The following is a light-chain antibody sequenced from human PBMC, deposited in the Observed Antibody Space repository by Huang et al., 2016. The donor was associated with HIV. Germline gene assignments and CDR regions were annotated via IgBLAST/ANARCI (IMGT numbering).Light chain of an antibody. J-gene: IGKJ4*01. CDR3: QQRSDWPLT. V-gene: IGKV3-11*01. CDR2: DAS. CDR1: QSISNY. Sequence: IVLTQSPATLSLSPGETATLPCRASQSISNYFGWYQQQPGQAPRLLIYDASNRATGIPGRFSGGGSGTDFTLTSSSLEPEDFAVYYCQQRSDWPLTFGGGTKVESK.